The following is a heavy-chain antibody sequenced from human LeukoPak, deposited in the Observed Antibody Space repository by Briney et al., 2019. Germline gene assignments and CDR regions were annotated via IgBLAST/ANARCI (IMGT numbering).Heavy chain of an antibody. J-gene: IGHJ4*02. V-gene: IGHV3-30-3*01. CDR3: ARDTGYSSGWFYFDY. D-gene: IGHD6-19*01. Sequence: GGSLRLSCIASGFTFGDYALSWFRQAPGKGLEWVAVISYDGSNKYYADSVKGRFTISRDNSKNTLYLQMNSLRAEDTAVYYCARDTGYSSGWFYFDYWGQGTLVTVSS. CDR2: ISYDGSNK. CDR1: GFTFGDYA.